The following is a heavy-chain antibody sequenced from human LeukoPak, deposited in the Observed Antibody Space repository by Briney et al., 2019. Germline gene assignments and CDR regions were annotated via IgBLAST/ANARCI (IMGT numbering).Heavy chain of an antibody. CDR3: ARAPPEGQWLVLIDY. CDR2: INAYNGNT. J-gene: IGHJ4*02. D-gene: IGHD6-19*01. V-gene: IGHV1-18*01. Sequence: ASVKVSCKASGYTFTSYGISWVRQAPGQGLEWMGWINAYNGNTNYAQKLQGRVTMTTDTSTSTAYMELRSLRSDDTAVYYCARAPPEGQWLVLIDYWGQGTLVTVSS. CDR1: GYTFTSYG.